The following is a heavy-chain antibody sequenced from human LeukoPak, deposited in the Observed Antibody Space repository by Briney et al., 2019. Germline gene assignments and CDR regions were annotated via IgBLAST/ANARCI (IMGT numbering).Heavy chain of an antibody. J-gene: IGHJ6*02. CDR1: GDSVSSNSAT. D-gene: IGHD3-3*01. Sequence: SQTLSLTCAISGDSVSSNSATWNWIRQSPSRGLEWLGRTYYRSKWYNDYAVSVKSRISINPDTSKNRFSLQLNSVTPEGTAVYYCSRKATFGMDVWGQGTTVTVSS. CDR3: SRKATFGMDV. V-gene: IGHV6-1*01. CDR2: TYYRSKWYN.